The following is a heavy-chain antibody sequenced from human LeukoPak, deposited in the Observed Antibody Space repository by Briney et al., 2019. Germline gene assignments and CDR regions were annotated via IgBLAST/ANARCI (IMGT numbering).Heavy chain of an antibody. CDR3: ASPRDVVVVVAATAGYFDL. D-gene: IGHD2-15*01. CDR2: IYHSGST. J-gene: IGHJ2*01. Sequence: SETLSLTCTVSGGSISNGYYWGWIRQPPGKGLEWIGSIYHSGSTFYNPSLKNRVTISVDTSKNQFSLKLTSVTAADTAVYYCASPRDVVVVVAATAGYFDLWGRGTLVTVSS. V-gene: IGHV4-38-2*02. CDR1: GGSISNGYY.